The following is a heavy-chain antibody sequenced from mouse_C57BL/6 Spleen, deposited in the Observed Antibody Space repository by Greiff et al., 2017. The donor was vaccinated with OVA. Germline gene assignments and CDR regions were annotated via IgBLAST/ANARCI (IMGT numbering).Heavy chain of an antibody. Sequence: QVQLQQPGAELVRPGSSVKLSCKASGYTFTSYWMDWVKQRPGQGLEWIGNIYPSDSETHYNQKFKDKATLTVDKTSSTAYMQLSSLTSEDSAVYYCARGRPFYAMDYWGQGTSVTVSS. CDR1: GYTFTSYW. CDR3: ARGRPFYAMDY. V-gene: IGHV1-61*01. J-gene: IGHJ4*01. CDR2: IYPSDSET.